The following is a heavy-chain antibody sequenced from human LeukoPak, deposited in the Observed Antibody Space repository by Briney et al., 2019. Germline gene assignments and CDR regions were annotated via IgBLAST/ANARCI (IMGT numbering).Heavy chain of an antibody. J-gene: IGHJ4*02. Sequence: KPSETLSLTCAVYVGSFSGYYWSWIRQPPGKGLEWIGEINHSGSTNYNPSLKSRVTISVDTSKNQFSLKLSSVTAADTAVYYCARGGYSFDYWGQGTLVTVSS. CDR1: VGSFSGYY. CDR3: ARGGYSFDY. D-gene: IGHD5-18*01. CDR2: INHSGST. V-gene: IGHV4-34*01.